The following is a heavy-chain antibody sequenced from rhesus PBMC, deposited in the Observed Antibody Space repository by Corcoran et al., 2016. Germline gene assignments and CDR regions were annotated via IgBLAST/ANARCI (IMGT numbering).Heavy chain of an antibody. CDR3: ARDHYYYDSASFDY. J-gene: IGHJ4*01. CDR1: GGSISSHY. D-gene: IGHD3-28*01. Sequence: QLQLQESGPGLVQPSETLSLPCAVSGGSISSHYWSWIRQPPGKGLEWIGRSSGSGGRTAYNPSLKSRVTISTDTSKNQFSLKLNSVTASDTAVYYCARDHYYYDSASFDYWGQGVLVTVSS. V-gene: IGHV4-173*01. CDR2: SSGSGGRT.